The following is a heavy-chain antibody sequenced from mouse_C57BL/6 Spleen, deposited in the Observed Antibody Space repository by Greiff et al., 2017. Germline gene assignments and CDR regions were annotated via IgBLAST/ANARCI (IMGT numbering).Heavy chain of an antibody. CDR2: ISDGGSYT. V-gene: IGHV5-4*01. CDR1: GFTFSSYA. D-gene: IGHD2-3*01. Sequence: EVQVVESGGGLVKPGGSLKLSCAASGFTFSSYAMSWVRQTPEKRLEWVATISDGGSYTYYPDNVKGRFTISRDNAKNNLYLQMSHLKSEDTAMYYCARDYDGHYYAMDYWGQGTSVTVSS. CDR3: ARDYDGHYYAMDY. J-gene: IGHJ4*01.